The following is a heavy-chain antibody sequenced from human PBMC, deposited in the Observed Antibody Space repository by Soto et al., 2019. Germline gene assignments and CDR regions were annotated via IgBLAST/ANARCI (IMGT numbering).Heavy chain of an antibody. CDR2: IYPGDSDV. CDR3: ARARSGYSYEPPDY. D-gene: IGHD5-18*01. J-gene: IGHJ4*02. Sequence: PGESLKISCKGSVYSFTTYWIGWVRQMPGKGLEWMGIIYPGDSDVRSSPSFQGQVTISADKSITTAYLQWSTLKASDTAVYYCARARSGYSYEPPDYWGQGTLVTVSS. CDR1: VYSFTTYW. V-gene: IGHV5-51*01.